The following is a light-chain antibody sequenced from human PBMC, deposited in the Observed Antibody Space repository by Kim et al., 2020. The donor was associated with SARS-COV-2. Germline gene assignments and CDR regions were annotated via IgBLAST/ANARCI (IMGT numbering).Light chain of an antibody. V-gene: IGKV3-11*01. CDR2: VAS. CDR1: HSFVIS. Sequence: PGEGATPSCRASHSFVISLAWYQQTPGQAPRLLIYVASIRATGIPDRFSGSGSGTDFTLTIGSLEPRDFAIYYCQQRGNWPPALTFGGGTKVDIK. CDR3: QQRGNWPPALT. J-gene: IGKJ4*01.